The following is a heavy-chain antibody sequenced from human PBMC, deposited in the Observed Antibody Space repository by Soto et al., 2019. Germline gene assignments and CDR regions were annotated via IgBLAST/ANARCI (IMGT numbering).Heavy chain of an antibody. CDR3: AHRRGGCSGGSCYRLDAFDI. V-gene: IGHV2-5*02. Sequence: QITLKESGPTLVKPTQTLTLTCTFSGFSLSTSGVGVGWIRQPPGKALEWLALIYWDDDKRYSPSLKSRLTSTNDTAKNQVVLTMTNMDPVDTATYYCAHRRGGCSGGSCYRLDAFDIWGQGTTVTVSS. CDR2: IYWDDDK. D-gene: IGHD2-15*01. J-gene: IGHJ3*02. CDR1: GFSLSTSGVG.